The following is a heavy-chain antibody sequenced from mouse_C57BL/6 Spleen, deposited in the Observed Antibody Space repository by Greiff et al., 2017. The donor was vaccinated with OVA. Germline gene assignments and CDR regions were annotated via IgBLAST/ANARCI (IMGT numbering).Heavy chain of an antibody. D-gene: IGHD3-1*01. CDR1: GYTFTDYN. V-gene: IGHV1-22*01. CDR2: FNPNNGGT. Sequence: EVQLQESGPELVKPGASVKMSCKASGYTFTDYNMHWVKQSPGKSLEWIGYFNPNNGGTSYNQKFKGKATLTVNKSSSTAYMELRSLASEDSAVYYCAREGYIAYWGQGTLVTVSA. CDR3: AREGYIAY. J-gene: IGHJ3*01.